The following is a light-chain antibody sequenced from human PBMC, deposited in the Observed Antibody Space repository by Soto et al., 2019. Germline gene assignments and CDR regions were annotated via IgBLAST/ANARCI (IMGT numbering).Light chain of an antibody. CDR1: SSDVGAYKY. J-gene: IGLJ3*02. CDR2: EVS. Sequence: QYVLTQPPSASGSPGQSVTISCTGTSSDVGAYKYVSWYQQYPGKAPKLMIYEVSKRPSGVPDRLSGSKSGNTASLTVSGLEAEDEADYYCTSYVGSDIWVFGGGTKLTVL. V-gene: IGLV2-8*01. CDR3: TSYVGSDIWV.